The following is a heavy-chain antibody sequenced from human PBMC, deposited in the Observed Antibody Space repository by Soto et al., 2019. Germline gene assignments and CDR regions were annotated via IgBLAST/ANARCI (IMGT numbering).Heavy chain of an antibody. Sequence: EVQLLESGGGLVQPGGSLRLSCAASGFTFSSYAMSWVRQAPGKGLEWVSAISGSGGSTYYADSVKGRFTISRDNSKNTLYLQMHSLRADDTAVYYCAKVSSSGWYDGRWWFDPWGQGTLVTVSS. CDR3: AKVSSSGWYDGRWWFDP. J-gene: IGHJ5*02. V-gene: IGHV3-23*01. CDR1: GFTFSSYA. CDR2: ISGSGGST. D-gene: IGHD6-19*01.